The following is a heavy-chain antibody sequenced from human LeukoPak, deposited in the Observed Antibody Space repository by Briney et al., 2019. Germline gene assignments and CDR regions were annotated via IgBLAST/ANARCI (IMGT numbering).Heavy chain of an antibody. CDR3: ASLYGDSPSRNYYYYGMDV. V-gene: IGHV4-59*01. CDR1: GGSISSYY. D-gene: IGHD4-17*01. CDR2: VYYSGST. Sequence: SETLSLTCTVSGGSISSYYWGWIRQPPGKGLEWIGDVYYSGSTNYNPSLKSRVTLSVDTSKNQFSLKLRSVTAADTAVYYCASLYGDSPSRNYYYYGMDVWGQGTTVTVSS. J-gene: IGHJ6*02.